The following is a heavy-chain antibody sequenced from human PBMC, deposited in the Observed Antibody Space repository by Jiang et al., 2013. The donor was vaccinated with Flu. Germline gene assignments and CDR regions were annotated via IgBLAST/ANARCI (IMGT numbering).Heavy chain of an antibody. V-gene: IGHV4-34*01. D-gene: IGHD2-8*01. Sequence: SLTCAVYGGSFSGYYWSWIRQPPGKGLEWIGEINHSGSTNYNPSLKSRVTISVDTSKNQFSLKLSSVTAADTAVYYCARARMGVSDYWGQGTLVTVSS. CDR3: ARARMGVSDY. CDR2: INHSGST. CDR1: GGSFSGYY. J-gene: IGHJ4*02.